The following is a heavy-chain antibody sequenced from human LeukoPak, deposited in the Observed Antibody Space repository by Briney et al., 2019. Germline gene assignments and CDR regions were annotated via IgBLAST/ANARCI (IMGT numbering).Heavy chain of an antibody. CDR3: ARGGTGTYLEY. V-gene: IGHV3-48*02. CDR2: ISRRSTSI. CDR1: GFTFSLHD. Sequence: GGSLRLSCAASGFTFSLHDMSWVRQAPGKGLEWISYISRRSTSIYYGDSVKGRFTISRGNAENTLYLQMSSLRDDDTAVYYCARGGTGTYLEYWGQGTLVTVSS. D-gene: IGHD7-27*01. J-gene: IGHJ4*02.